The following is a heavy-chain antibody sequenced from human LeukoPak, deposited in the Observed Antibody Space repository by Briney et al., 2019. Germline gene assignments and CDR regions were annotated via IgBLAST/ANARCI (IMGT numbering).Heavy chain of an antibody. V-gene: IGHV3-21*04. J-gene: IGHJ4*02. CDR3: ARASGSSELSN. CDR1: GFTFSSYS. D-gene: IGHD6-13*01. Sequence: GGSLRLSCAASGFTFSSYSMNWVRQAPGKGLEWVSSISSSSSYIYYADSVKGRFTISRENAKNSLYLQMNSLRAEDTAVYYCARASGSSELSNWGQGTLVTVSS. CDR2: ISSSSSYI.